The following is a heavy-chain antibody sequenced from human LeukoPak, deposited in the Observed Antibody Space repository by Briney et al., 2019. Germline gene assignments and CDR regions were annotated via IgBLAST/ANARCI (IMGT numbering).Heavy chain of an antibody. D-gene: IGHD3-22*01. V-gene: IGHV4-59*01. J-gene: IGHJ3*02. CDR2: IYYSGST. Sequence: SETLSLTCTVSGGSISSYYWSWIRQPPGKGLEWIGYIYYSGSTNYNPSLKSRVTISVDTSKNQFSLKRSSVTAADTAVYYCARVGSGYYYFAFDIWGQGTMVTVSS. CDR1: GGSISSYY. CDR3: ARVGSGYYYFAFDI.